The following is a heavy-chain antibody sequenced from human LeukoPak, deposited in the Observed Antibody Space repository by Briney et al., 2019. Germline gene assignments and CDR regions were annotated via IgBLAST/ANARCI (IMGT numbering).Heavy chain of an antibody. CDR2: ISSSTSYI. Sequence: GGSLRLSCAASGFTFSSYSMNWIRQAPGKGLEWVSSISSSTSYIFYADSVKGRFTISKDNAKNSLYLQMNSLRAEDTAVYYCARAGGSTVSHSDYWGQGTLVTVSS. D-gene: IGHD4-17*01. V-gene: IGHV3-21*01. CDR3: ARAGGSTVSHSDY. CDR1: GFTFSSYS. J-gene: IGHJ4*01.